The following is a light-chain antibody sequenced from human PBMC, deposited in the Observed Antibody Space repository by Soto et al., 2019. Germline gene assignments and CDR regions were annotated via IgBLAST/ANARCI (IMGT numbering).Light chain of an antibody. CDR3: HQDYRNSPCA. Sequence: DIQMTQSTSFLSASLGERVTITCRASQSVSTLLAWYQQKPGKAPKLLIYKASSLQSGVPSRFSGSGSGTDFTLTISSRQPDDVATYYYHQDYRNSPCAFGHGTNVDIK. J-gene: IGKJ3*01. CDR1: QSVSTL. V-gene: IGKV1-5*03. CDR2: KAS.